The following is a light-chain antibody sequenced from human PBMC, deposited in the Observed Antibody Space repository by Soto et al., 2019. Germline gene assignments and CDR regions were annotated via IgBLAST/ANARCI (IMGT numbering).Light chain of an antibody. J-gene: IGKJ4*01. CDR3: TKSYSTPLN. CDR1: QSISSY. V-gene: IGKV1-39*01. Sequence: DIQMTQSPSSLSASVGDRVTITCRASQSISSYLNWYQQKPGKAPKLLIYAASSLQSGVPSRFSGSGSGTDFTLTISSLQPEDFATYYCTKSYSTPLNLGGGTKVEIK. CDR2: AAS.